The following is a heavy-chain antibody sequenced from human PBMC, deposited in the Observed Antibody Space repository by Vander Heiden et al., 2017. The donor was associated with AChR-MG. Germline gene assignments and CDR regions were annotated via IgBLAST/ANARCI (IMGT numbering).Heavy chain of an antibody. CDR1: GGPISSGRYF. J-gene: IGHJ4*02. V-gene: IGHV4-61*02. CDR3: AREGDLRHLDWARDS. Sequence: QVQLQESVPGLVKPSQTLSLTCTVSGGPISSGRYFWTWIRQPAGEGLEWIGRIVSTSANTDYHPSLKSRVTISIDPSRNQFSLGLTSVTAADTAVYDGAREGDLRHLDWARDSWGRGTLGTVSS. CDR2: VSTSANT. D-gene: IGHD3-9*01.